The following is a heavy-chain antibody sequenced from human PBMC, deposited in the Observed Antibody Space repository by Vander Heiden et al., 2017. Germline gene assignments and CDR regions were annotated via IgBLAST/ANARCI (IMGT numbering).Heavy chain of an antibody. D-gene: IGHD3-10*01. V-gene: IGHV3-33*01. J-gene: IGHJ4*02. CDR3: ARDRDYGSGSPYFDY. CDR1: ESTFRGHG. Sequence: QVQLVAAGGGVVQPGRSLRLRFAASESTFRGHGMHWVRQAPGKGLEWVAVIWYDGSDKKYADSVKGRFTISRDNSKNMLYLQMDSLRVEDTAVYYCARDRDYGSGSPYFDYWGQGTLVTVSS. CDR2: IWYDGSDK.